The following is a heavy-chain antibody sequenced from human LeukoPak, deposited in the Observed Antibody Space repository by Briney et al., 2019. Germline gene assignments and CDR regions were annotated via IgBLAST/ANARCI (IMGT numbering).Heavy chain of an antibody. CDR1: GYTFTSYG. CDR3: ARVSLVGKVYYYYYMDV. V-gene: IGHV1-18*01. CDR2: ISAYNGNT. J-gene: IGHJ6*03. Sequence: GASVKVSCTASGYTFTSYGISWVRQAPGQGLEWMGWISAYNGNTNYAQKLQGRVTMTTDTSTSTAYMELRSLRSDDTAVYYCARVSLVGKVYYYYYMDVWGKGTTVTISS.